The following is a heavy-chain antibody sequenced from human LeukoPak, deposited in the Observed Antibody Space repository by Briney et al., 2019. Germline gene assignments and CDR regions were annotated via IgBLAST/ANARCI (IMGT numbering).Heavy chain of an antibody. D-gene: IGHD6-19*01. V-gene: IGHV3-23*01. CDR3: AKAPRVIMYSSGWIPPYYFDY. CDR2: ISGSGGST. J-gene: IGHJ4*02. CDR1: GFTFSSYG. Sequence: GGSLRLSCAASGFTFSSYGMHWVRQAPGKGLEWVSAISGSGGSTYYADSVKGRFTISRDNSKNTLYLQMNSLRAEDTAVYYCAKAPRVIMYSSGWIPPYYFDYWGQGTLVTVSS.